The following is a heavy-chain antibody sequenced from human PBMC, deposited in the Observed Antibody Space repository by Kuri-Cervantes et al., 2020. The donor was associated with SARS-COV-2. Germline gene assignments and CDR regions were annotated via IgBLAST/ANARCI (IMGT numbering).Heavy chain of an antibody. Sequence: SVKVSCKASGYTFTDYYMHWVRQAPGQRLEWMGGIIPILGPANYAPRFQGRATITADQSTNIAYVELNSLTSEDTAVYYCARGGVATPYYAMDVWGQGTTVTVSS. CDR1: GYTFTDYY. D-gene: IGHD2-21*01. V-gene: IGHV1-69*10. J-gene: IGHJ6*02. CDR2: IIPILGPA. CDR3: ARGGVATPYYAMDV.